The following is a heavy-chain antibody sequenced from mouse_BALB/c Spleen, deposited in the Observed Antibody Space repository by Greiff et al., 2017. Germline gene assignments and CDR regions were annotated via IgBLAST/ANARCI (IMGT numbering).Heavy chain of an antibody. Sequence: EVQGVESGGGLVKPGGSLKLSCAASGFTFSDYYMYWVRQTPEKRLEWVATISDGGSYTYYPDSVKGRFTISRDNAKNNLYLQMSSLKSEDTAMYYCEREGAMDYWGTGTSVTVSS. CDR3: EREGAMDY. CDR1: GFTFSDYY. CDR2: ISDGGSYT. J-gene: IGHJ4*01. V-gene: IGHV5-4*02.